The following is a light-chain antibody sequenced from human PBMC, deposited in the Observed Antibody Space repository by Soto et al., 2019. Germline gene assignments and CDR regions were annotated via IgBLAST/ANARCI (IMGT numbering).Light chain of an antibody. CDR1: SSDVGGYNY. CDR3: SSYTSSSVV. V-gene: IGLV2-14*03. Sequence: QSALTQPASVSGSPGQSITISCTGTSSDVGGYNYVSWYQQHPDKAPKLMIYDVSSRPSGVSNRFSGSKSGNTASLTISGLQAEDEADYYCSSYTSSSVVFGGGTKVTVL. J-gene: IGLJ2*01. CDR2: DVS.